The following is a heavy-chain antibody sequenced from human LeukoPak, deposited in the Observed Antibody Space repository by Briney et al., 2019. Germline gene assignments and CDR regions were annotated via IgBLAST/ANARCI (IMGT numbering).Heavy chain of an antibody. CDR1: GFTFSSYW. D-gene: IGHD4-17*01. J-gene: IGHJ4*02. V-gene: IGHV3-7*01. CDR2: IKQDGSEK. Sequence: PGGSLRLSCAASGFTFSSYWMSWVRQAPGKGLEWVANIKQDGSEKYYVDSVKGRFTISRDNSKNTLYLQMNSLRAEDTAVYYCARSLSTVTPFDYWGQGTLVTVSS. CDR3: ARSLSTVTPFDY.